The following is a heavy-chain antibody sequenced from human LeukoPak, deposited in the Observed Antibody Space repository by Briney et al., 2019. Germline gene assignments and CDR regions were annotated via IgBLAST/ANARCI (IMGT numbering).Heavy chain of an antibody. D-gene: IGHD5-18*01. CDR1: GFIVSSHY. J-gene: IGHJ4*02. CDR2: IYSGGDT. CDR3: ARSRRGYSYILDY. Sequence: GSLRLSCAVSGFIVSSHYMSWVRQAPGKGLEWVSVIYSGGDTYYEDSVKGRFTISRDDSRNTLYLQMNSLRAEDTAVYYCARSRRGYSYILDYWGQGTLVTVSS. V-gene: IGHV3-53*01.